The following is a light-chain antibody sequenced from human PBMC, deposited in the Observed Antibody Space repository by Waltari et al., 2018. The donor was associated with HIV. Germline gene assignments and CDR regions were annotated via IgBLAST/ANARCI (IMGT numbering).Light chain of an antibody. CDR1: QNVNTY. J-gene: IGKJ2*01. CDR2: GAT. Sequence: DIQMTQSPSSLSASVEDRVTITCQTSQNVNTYLNWYQQTPGNAPKLLIYGATNLQSGVATRFSGSGSVTNFTLTIDSLQPDDFVLYYCQQSYSTPFTFGPGTKL. V-gene: IGKV1-39*01. CDR3: QQSYSTPFT.